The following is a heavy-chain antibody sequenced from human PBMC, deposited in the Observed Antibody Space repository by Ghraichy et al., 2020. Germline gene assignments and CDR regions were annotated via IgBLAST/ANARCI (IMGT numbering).Heavy chain of an antibody. Sequence: GESLNISCAASGFTFSYYWMSWVRQAPGKGLEWVANINQDGIQKNYVDSVKGRFTMSRDNARNSLYLQMNSLRAEDTAVYYCATSPTRDSRSSYWGQGTLVTVSS. V-gene: IGHV3-7*01. CDR1: GFTFSYYW. CDR3: ATSPTRDSRSSY. J-gene: IGHJ4*02. D-gene: IGHD3-22*01. CDR2: INQDGIQK.